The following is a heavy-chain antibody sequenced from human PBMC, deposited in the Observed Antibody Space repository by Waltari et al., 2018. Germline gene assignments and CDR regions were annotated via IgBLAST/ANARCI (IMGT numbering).Heavy chain of an antibody. D-gene: IGHD1-26*01. Sequence: QVQLQESGPGLVKPSETLSLTCTVSGGSISSYYWSWIRQPPGKGLEWIGYINYSGSSNYNPYLKSRVTISVDTSKNQFSLKLSSVTAADTAVYYCARNSGSYRGGAFDIWGQGTMVTVSS. J-gene: IGHJ3*02. CDR1: GGSISSYY. CDR2: INYSGSS. V-gene: IGHV4-59*01. CDR3: ARNSGSYRGGAFDI.